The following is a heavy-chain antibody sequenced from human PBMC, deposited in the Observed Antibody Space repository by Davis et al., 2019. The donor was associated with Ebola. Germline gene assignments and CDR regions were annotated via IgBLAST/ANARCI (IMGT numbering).Heavy chain of an antibody. CDR2: IIPIFGRA. Sequence: SVKVSCKASGGTFSRYTFTWVRQAPGQGLEWMGGIIPIFGRADYAQKFQGRVTITADGSMSTAYMELRSLRSDDTAMYYCARDLTAGTGWFDPWGQGTLVTVSS. V-gene: IGHV1-69*13. D-gene: IGHD6-13*01. CDR1: GGTFSRYT. CDR3: ARDLTAGTGWFDP. J-gene: IGHJ5*02.